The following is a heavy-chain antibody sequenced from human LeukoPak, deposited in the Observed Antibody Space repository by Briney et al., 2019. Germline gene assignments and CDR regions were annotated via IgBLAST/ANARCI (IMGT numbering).Heavy chain of an antibody. CDR1: EFTFTSYW. CDR2: INQAGSEK. D-gene: IGHD1-26*01. J-gene: IGHJ4*02. Sequence: GGSLRLSCAASEFTFTSYWMSWVRQAPGKGLEWVANINQAGSEKYYVDSVKGRFTISRDNAKNSLYLQMNSLRAEDTAVYYCARDKVVGATYFDYWGQGTLVTVSS. CDR3: ARDKVVGATYFDY. V-gene: IGHV3-7*01.